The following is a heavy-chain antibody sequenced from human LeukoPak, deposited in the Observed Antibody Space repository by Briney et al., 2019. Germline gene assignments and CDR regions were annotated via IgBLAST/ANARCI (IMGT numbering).Heavy chain of an antibody. CDR3: ARHQYTMLVGPGGPQYYYYMDV. CDR1: GGSISAYS. CDR2: GST. J-gene: IGHJ6*03. D-gene: IGHD3-22*01. V-gene: IGHV4-4*07. Sequence: SETLSLTCTVSGGSISAYSWNWIRQPAGKGLEWLDGSTNSNPSLKSRATISEDKSKNQFSLNLSSVSAADTAVYYCARHQYTMLVGPGGPQYYYYMDVWGKGTTVTVSS.